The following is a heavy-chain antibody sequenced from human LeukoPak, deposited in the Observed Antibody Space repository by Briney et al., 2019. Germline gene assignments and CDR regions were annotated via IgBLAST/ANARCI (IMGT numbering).Heavy chain of an antibody. CDR3: AKHLWTYGDYGGVDY. CDR1: GFTFSSYA. V-gene: IGHV3-23*01. J-gene: IGHJ4*02. Sequence: TGGSLRLSCAASGFTFSSYAMSCVRQAPGRGLEWVSAISGSGGSTYYAASVKGRFTISRDNSKNTLYLQMSSLRTEDTAVYYCAKHLWTYGDYGGVDYWGQGTLVTVSS. CDR2: ISGSGGST. D-gene: IGHD4-17*01.